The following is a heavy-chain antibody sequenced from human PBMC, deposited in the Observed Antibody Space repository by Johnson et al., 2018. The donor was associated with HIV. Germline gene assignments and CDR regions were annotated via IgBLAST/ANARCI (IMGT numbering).Heavy chain of an antibody. CDR1: GFTVSSNY. D-gene: IGHD1-26*01. CDR2: IYSGGST. Sequence: VQLVESGGGLVQPGGSLRLSCAASGFTVSSNYMSWVRQAPGKGLEWVSVIYSGGSTYYADSVKGRFTISRDSSKNTLYLQMNSLRAEDTAIYYCAKDMFRWELLDGDTFDIWGQGTMVTVSS. V-gene: IGHV3-66*01. J-gene: IGHJ3*02. CDR3: AKDMFRWELLDGDTFDI.